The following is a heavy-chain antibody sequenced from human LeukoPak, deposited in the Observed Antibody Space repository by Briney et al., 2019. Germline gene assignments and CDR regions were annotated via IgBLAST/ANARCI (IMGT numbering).Heavy chain of an antibody. CDR3: ARVEGCSGGSCYWFDP. Sequence: ASVKVSCKASGYTFTAYFIHWVRQAPGQGLEWMGYIAPNSGISNYAQKFQGRVTMTRDTSISTAYMELSSLRSDDTAIYYCARVEGCSGGSCYWFDPWGQGTLLTVSS. CDR2: IAPNSGIS. CDR1: GYTFTAYF. D-gene: IGHD2-15*01. V-gene: IGHV1-2*02. J-gene: IGHJ5*02.